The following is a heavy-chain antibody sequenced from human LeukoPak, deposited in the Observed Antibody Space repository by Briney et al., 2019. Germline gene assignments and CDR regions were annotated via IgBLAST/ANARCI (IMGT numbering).Heavy chain of an antibody. CDR2: ISSSSSYI. J-gene: IGHJ3*02. CDR3: ASLVGAKSAFDI. D-gene: IGHD1-26*01. Sequence: PGGSLRLSCAASGFTFSSYSMNWVRQAPGKGLEWVSSISSSSSYIYYADSVKGRFTISRDNAKNSLYLQMNSLRAEDTAVYYCASLVGAKSAFDIWGQGTMVTVSS. V-gene: IGHV3-21*01. CDR1: GFTFSSYS.